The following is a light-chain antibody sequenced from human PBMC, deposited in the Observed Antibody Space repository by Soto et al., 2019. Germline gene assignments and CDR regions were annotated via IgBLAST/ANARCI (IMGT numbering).Light chain of an antibody. J-gene: IGKJ5*01. CDR2: AAS. CDR3: QPSYSTPSIT. CDR1: QSISSS. Sequence: DIQMPQAPSSMSACGGDRVTITGRASQSISSSLNWYQQKPGKVPKLLIYAASSLQSGVPSRFSGSGSGTDFTLTISSLQPEDFATYYCQPSYSTPSITFGQGTRLE. V-gene: IGKV1-39*01.